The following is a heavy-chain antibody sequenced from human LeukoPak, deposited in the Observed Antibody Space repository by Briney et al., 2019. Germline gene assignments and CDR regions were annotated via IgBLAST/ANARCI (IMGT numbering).Heavy chain of an antibody. Sequence: GGSLRLSCAASGFAFSSYWMNWARQAPGKGLEWVASINHNGNVNYYVDSVKGRFTISRDNAKNSLYLQMSNLRAKDTAVYFCARGGGLDVWGQGATVTVSS. V-gene: IGHV3-7*03. CDR2: INHNGNVN. CDR3: ARGGGLDV. CDR1: GFAFSSYW. J-gene: IGHJ6*02. D-gene: IGHD3-16*01.